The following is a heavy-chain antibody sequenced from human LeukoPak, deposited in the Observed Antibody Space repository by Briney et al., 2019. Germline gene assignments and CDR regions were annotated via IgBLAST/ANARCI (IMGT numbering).Heavy chain of an antibody. CDR1: GSELS. D-gene: IGHD2-15*01. J-gene: IGHJ6*03. CDR3: ARVPRTFLAATLIAYMDV. CDR2: FDPEDGET. V-gene: IGHV1-24*01. Sequence: GASVKVSCKVSGSELSMHWVRQAPGKGLEWMGGFDPEDGETVYAQNFQGRVTMTEDPSTDTAYMELSSLRSEDTAVYYCARVPRTFLAATLIAYMDVWGKGTTVTVSS.